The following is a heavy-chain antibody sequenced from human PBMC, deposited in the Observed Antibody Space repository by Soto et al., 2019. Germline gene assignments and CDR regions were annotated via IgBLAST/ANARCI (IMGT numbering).Heavy chain of an antibody. V-gene: IGHV3-7*01. CDR2: IKQDGSEK. D-gene: IGHD3-9*01. J-gene: IGHJ4*02. CDR3: AREKRTVSGGRYFDWLLSTNFDY. Sequence: GGSLRLSCAASGFTFSSYWMSWVRQAPGKGLEWVANIKQDGSEKYYVDSVKGRFTISRDNAKNSLFRQMNSLRAEDTAVYYCAREKRTVSGGRYFDWLLSTNFDYWGQGTLVTVSS. CDR1: GFTFSSYW.